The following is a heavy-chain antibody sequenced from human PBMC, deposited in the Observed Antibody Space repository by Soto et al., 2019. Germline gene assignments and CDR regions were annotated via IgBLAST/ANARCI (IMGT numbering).Heavy chain of an antibody. CDR2: INHSGST. Sequence: QVQLQQWGAGLLKPSETLSLTCAVYGGSFSGYYWSWIRQPPGKGLEWIGEINHSGSTNYNPSLKSRVTISVDTSKNQCSLKLSSVTAADTAVSYCARVLGYYYDRTGAFDIWGQGTMVTVSS. D-gene: IGHD3-22*01. J-gene: IGHJ3*02. CDR3: ARVLGYYYDRTGAFDI. V-gene: IGHV4-34*01. CDR1: GGSFSGYY.